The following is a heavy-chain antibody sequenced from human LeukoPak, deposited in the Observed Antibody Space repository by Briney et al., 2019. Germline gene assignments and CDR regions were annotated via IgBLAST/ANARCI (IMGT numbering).Heavy chain of an antibody. CDR1: GFTFSSYW. D-gene: IGHD4-11*01. Sequence: PGGSLRLSCAASGFTFSSYWMSWVRQAPGKGVEGVSAISGSGGSTYYADSVKGRFTISRDNSKNTLYLQMTSLRAEDTAVYYCAKEDYSNYPNTWDYRGQGTLVTVSS. CDR3: AKEDYSNYPNTWDY. CDR2: ISGSGGST. V-gene: IGHV3-23*01. J-gene: IGHJ4*02.